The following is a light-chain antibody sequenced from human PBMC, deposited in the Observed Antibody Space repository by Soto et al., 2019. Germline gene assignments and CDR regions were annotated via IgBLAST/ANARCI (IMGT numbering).Light chain of an antibody. CDR2: DAS. CDR1: QSVSSY. J-gene: IGKJ2*01. CDR3: QQRSNWPPRYT. V-gene: IGKV3-11*01. Sequence: DIVLTQSPATLSLSPGERATLSCRVSQSVSSYLAWYQQKPGQAPRLLIYDASNRATGIPARFSGSGSGTDFTLTLSSLEPEDFAVYYCQQRSNWPPRYTFGQGTKLEIK.